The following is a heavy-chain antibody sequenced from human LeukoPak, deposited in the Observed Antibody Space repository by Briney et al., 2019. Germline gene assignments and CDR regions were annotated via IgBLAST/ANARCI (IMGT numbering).Heavy chain of an antibody. CDR2: INPNSGGI. D-gene: IGHD3/OR15-3a*01. Sequence: ASVKVSCKASGYTFTGYYIHWIRQAPGQVLEWMGWINPNSGGINYAQKFQGRVTMTRDTSISTAYMELSRLRSDDTAVYYCAGGKDYNWFDPWGQGTLVTVSS. CDR3: AGGKDYNWFDP. J-gene: IGHJ5*02. V-gene: IGHV1-2*02. CDR1: GYTFTGYY.